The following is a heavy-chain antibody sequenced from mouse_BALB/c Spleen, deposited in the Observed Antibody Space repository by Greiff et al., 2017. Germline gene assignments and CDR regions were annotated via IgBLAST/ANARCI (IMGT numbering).Heavy chain of an antibody. V-gene: IGHV14-3*02. Sequence: EVQLQQSGAELVKPGASVKLSCTASGFNIKDTYMHWVKQRPEQGLEWIGRIDPANGNTKYDPKFQGKATITADTSSNTAYLQLSSLTSEDTAVYYCALNWDGAWFAYWGQGTLVTVSA. CDR3: ALNWDGAWFAY. D-gene: IGHD4-1*01. CDR1: GFNIKDTY. CDR2: IDPANGNT. J-gene: IGHJ3*01.